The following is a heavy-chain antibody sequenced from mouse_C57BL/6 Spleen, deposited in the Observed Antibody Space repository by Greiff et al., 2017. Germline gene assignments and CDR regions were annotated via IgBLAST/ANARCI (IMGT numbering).Heavy chain of an antibody. CDR3: TTCGSYGSSYWYFDV. Sequence: EVQLQQSGAELVRPGASVKLSCTASGFNIKDYYMHWVKQRPEQGLEWIGRIDPEDGDTEYAPKFQGKATMTADTSSNTAYLQLSSLTSEDTAVYYCTTCGSYGSSYWYFDVWGTGTTVTVSS. CDR1: GFNIKDYY. J-gene: IGHJ1*03. V-gene: IGHV14-1*01. D-gene: IGHD1-1*01. CDR2: IDPEDGDT.